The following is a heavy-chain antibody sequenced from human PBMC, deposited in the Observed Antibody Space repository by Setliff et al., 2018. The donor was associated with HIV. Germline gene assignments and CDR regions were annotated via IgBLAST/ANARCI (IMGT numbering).Heavy chain of an antibody. Sequence: ASVKVSCKASGYRFNTYGISWVRQAPGQGLEWMGWISPYNGDTRFAQSLQGRVTLTTDTSTNTAYMEMRTLRSDDTAVYYCVRGVTRDISGYYRDEYFQHWGQGTQVTVSS. V-gene: IGHV1-18*01. CDR1: GYRFNTYG. J-gene: IGHJ1*01. D-gene: IGHD3-22*01. CDR3: VRGVTRDISGYYRDEYFQH. CDR2: ISPYNGDT.